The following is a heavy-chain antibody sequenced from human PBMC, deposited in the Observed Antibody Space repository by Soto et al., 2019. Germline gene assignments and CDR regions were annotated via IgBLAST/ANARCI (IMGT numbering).Heavy chain of an antibody. D-gene: IGHD5-18*01. V-gene: IGHV5-51*01. Sequence: GESLKISCKVSGYSFTSYWIGWVRQMPGKGLEWMGIIYPGDSDTRYSPSFQGQVTISADKSISTAYMELSSLRSEDTAVYYCARGLNGYLHYFDYWGQGTLVTVSS. J-gene: IGHJ4*02. CDR1: GYSFTSYW. CDR2: IYPGDSDT. CDR3: ARGLNGYLHYFDY.